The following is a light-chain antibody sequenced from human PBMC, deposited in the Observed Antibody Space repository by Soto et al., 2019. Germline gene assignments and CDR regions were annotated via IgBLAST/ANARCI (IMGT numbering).Light chain of an antibody. CDR3: QQYGNSPWT. CDR2: STS. J-gene: IGKJ1*01. V-gene: IGKV3-20*01. Sequence: IVLTQSPGTLSLSPGERGTLSCRASQRFGSSNLAWYQQKPGQAPRLLIYSTSSGATGIPDRFSGSGSGTDFTLTISRLEPEDFAVYYCQQYGNSPWTFGQGTKVDIK. CDR1: QRFGSSN.